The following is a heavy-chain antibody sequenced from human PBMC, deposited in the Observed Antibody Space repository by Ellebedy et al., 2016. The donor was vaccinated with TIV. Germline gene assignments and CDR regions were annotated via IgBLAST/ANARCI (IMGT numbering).Heavy chain of an antibody. D-gene: IGHD6-19*01. J-gene: IGHJ4*02. CDR1: GFTFNTYG. V-gene: IGHV3-30*02. Sequence: PGGSLRLSYAASGFTFNTYGMHWVPQDPGKGLEWVAFIRYDGSFKDYADSVKGRFTISRDNSKNALYLQMNSLRTEDTAVFDCAKDGQWLVRGAIDSWGQGTLVAVSS. CDR3: AKDGQWLVRGAIDS. CDR2: IRYDGSFK.